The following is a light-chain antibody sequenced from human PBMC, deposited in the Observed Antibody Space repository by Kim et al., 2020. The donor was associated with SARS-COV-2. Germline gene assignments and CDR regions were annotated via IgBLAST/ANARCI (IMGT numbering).Light chain of an antibody. CDR2: QDH. V-gene: IGLV3-1*01. Sequence: GSPGQTASITCSGDKLGERYACWYRQKPGQSPVLVIYQDHKRPSGIPERFSGSNSGNTATLTISGTQAMDEADYYCQAWDSNTAVFGGGTQLTVL. CDR3: QAWDSNTAV. CDR1: KLGERY. J-gene: IGLJ3*02.